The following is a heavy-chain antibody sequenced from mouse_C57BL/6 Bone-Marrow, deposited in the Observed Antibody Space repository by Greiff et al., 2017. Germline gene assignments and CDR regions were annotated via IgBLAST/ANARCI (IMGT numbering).Heavy chain of an antibody. J-gene: IGHJ2*01. CDR2: ISSGSGTI. D-gene: IGHD1-1*01. V-gene: IGHV5-17*01. CDR3: AKSTVVADFDY. Sequence: EVKLMESGGGLVKPGASLKLSCAASGFTFSDYGMHWVRQAPEKGLEWVAYISSGSGTIDYADTVKGRFTITRDNASNTLFLQMTSLRSEDSAMYYCAKSTVVADFDYWGQGTTLTVSS. CDR1: GFTFSDYG.